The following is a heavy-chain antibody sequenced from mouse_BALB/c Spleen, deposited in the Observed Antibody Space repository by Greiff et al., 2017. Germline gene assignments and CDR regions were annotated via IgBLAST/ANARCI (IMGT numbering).Heavy chain of an antibody. CDR2: IYPGSGST. V-gene: IGHV1S22*01. Sequence: LQQPGSELVRPGASVKLSCKASGYTFTSYWMHWVKQRPGQGLEWIGNIYPGSGSTNYDEKFKSKATLTVDTSSSTAYMQLSSLTSEDSAVYYCTRLDGAYYRSWFAYWGQGTLVTVSA. CDR1: GYTFTSYW. D-gene: IGHD2-14*01. CDR3: TRLDGAYYRSWFAY. J-gene: IGHJ3*01.